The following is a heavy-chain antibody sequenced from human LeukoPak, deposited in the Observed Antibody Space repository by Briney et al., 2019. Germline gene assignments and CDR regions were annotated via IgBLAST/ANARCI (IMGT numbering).Heavy chain of an antibody. CDR3: ARRAGAYSHPYDY. CDR2: IYSAGNT. V-gene: IGHV3-53*01. J-gene: IGHJ4*02. D-gene: IGHD4/OR15-4a*01. CDR1: GFTVSINS. Sequence: GGSLRLSCTVSGFTVSINSMSWVRQAPGKGLEWVSFIYSAGNTHYSDSVKGRFTISMDNSKNTLYLQMNSLRAEDTAVYYCARRAGAYSHPYDYWGQGTLVTVSS.